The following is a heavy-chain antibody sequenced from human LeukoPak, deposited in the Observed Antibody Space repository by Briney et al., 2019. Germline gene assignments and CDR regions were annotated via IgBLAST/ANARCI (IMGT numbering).Heavy chain of an antibody. CDR3: ARAPSKGGLDAFGI. CDR1: GFTFSSHA. D-gene: IGHD2-15*01. J-gene: IGHJ3*02. CDR2: ISYDGSNK. V-gene: IGHV3-30-3*01. Sequence: GGSLRLSCAASGFTFSSHAMHWVRQAPGKGLEWVAVISYDGSNKYYADSVKGRFTISRDNSKNTLYLQMNSLRAEDTAVYYCARAPSKGGLDAFGIWGQGTMVTVSS.